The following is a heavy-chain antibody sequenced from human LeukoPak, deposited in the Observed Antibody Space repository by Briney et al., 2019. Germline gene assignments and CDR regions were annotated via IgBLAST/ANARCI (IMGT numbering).Heavy chain of an antibody. CDR2: INPSGGST. Sequence: ASAKVSCKASGGTFSSYVFSWVRQAPGQGLEWMGFINPSGGSTSYAQKFQGRVTMTRDMSTSTVYMELSSLRSEDTAVYYCARNQASGFDYWGQGTLVTVSS. J-gene: IGHJ4*02. CDR1: GGTFSSYV. V-gene: IGHV1-46*01. CDR3: ARNQASGFDY. D-gene: IGHD3-10*01.